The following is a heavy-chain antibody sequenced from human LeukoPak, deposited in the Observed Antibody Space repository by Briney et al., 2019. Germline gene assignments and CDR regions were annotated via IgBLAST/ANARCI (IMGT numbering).Heavy chain of an antibody. D-gene: IGHD3-10*01. CDR1: GYSFTNYW. CDR3: ARQTFTSMVRWFDP. V-gene: IGHV5-51*01. Sequence: GESLKISCQASGYSFTNYWIVWVRQVPGKGLEWMGIFYPGDSDTRYNPSFQGQVTISADKSISTAYLQWSSLKASDTAIYYCARQTFTSMVRWFDPWGQGTLVTVSS. J-gene: IGHJ5*02. CDR2: FYPGDSDT.